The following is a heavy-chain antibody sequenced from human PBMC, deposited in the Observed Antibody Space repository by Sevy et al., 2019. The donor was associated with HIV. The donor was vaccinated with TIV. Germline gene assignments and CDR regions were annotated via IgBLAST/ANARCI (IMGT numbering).Heavy chain of an antibody. CDR2: IWYDGRTK. CDR3: ARDSARVIVPTAGFDS. CDR1: GFTFRSFS. J-gene: IGHJ5*01. Sequence: GGSLRLSCSASGFTFRSFSMHWVRQAPGKGLEWVAAIWYDGRTKQYADSVKGRFTNSRNNSKNMLNLEMNSLRAEDTALYYSARDSARVIVPTAGFDSWGQGTVVTVSS. D-gene: IGHD1-1*01. V-gene: IGHV3-33*01.